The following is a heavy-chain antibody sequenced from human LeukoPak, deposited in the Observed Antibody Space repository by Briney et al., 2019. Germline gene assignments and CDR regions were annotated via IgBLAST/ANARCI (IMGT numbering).Heavy chain of an antibody. CDR3: ARGMTSVVPPVSRWLAP. V-gene: IGHV4-4*07. CDR1: SGSISNYY. D-gene: IGHD4-23*01. Sequence: SETLSLTCSVSSGSISNYYWTWIRQAAGGGLEWIGRLHSSGNNNYNASLKSRVTMSFDTSKNQFFLRLNSVTAADTAVYFCARGMTSVVPPVSRWLAPWGQGILVTVS. J-gene: IGHJ5*02. CDR2: LHSSGNN.